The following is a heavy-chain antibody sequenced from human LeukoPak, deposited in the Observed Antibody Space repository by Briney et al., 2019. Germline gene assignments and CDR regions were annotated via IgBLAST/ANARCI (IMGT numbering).Heavy chain of an antibody. Sequence: GGSLRLSCAASGFTFSSYAMSGVRQAPGKGLEWVSAISGRGGSTYYADSAKGRYTISRDNSKNPLYLQMNSLRAEDTAVYYCAKGADSSSWYDWFDPWGQGTLVTVSS. V-gene: IGHV3-23*01. J-gene: IGHJ5*02. CDR1: GFTFSSYA. D-gene: IGHD6-13*01. CDR3: AKGADSSSWYDWFDP. CDR2: ISGRGGST.